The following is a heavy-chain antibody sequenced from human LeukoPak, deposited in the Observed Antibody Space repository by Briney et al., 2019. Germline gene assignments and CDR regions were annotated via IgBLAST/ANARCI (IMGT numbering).Heavy chain of an antibody. Sequence: GASVKVSCKASGYIFTDYYMHWVRQAPGQGRAWMGWINPNSGGTNSAQKFQGRVTMTRDTSISTAYMELSRLRSDDTAMYYCARGVDSGYPYFDHWGQGTLVTVSS. CDR2: INPNSGGT. CDR3: ARGVDSGYPYFDH. J-gene: IGHJ4*02. V-gene: IGHV1-2*02. CDR1: GYIFTDYY. D-gene: IGHD5-12*01.